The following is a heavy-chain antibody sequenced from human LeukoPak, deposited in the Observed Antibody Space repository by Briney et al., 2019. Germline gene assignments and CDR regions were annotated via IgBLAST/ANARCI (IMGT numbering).Heavy chain of an antibody. CDR3: ARGGYVVPVDY. CDR1: GYTFTSYD. J-gene: IGHJ4*02. Sequence: GASVKVSRKASGYTFTSYDISWVRQATGQGLEWMGWMNPNSGNTGYAQKFQGRVTITRNTSISTAYMELSSLRSEDTAVYYCARGGYVVPVDYWGQGTLVTVSS. D-gene: IGHD2-2*01. V-gene: IGHV1-8*03. CDR2: MNPNSGNT.